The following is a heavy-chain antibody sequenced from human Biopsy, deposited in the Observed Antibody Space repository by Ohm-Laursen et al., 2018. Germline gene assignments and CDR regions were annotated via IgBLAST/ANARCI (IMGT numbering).Heavy chain of an antibody. J-gene: IGHJ4*02. CDR1: GGSVSSNVAY. V-gene: IGHV4-39*01. Sequence: TLSLTCTVSGGSVSSNVAYWAWIRQPPGKGLEWIGHVYYSGSTFYNSSLESRVTVSVDTSKNQFHLRLTSMSASDTAVYYCARHSLDDFWSGAHYYFDYWGLGTLVTVSS. D-gene: IGHD3-3*01. CDR2: VYYSGST. CDR3: ARHSLDDFWSGAHYYFDY.